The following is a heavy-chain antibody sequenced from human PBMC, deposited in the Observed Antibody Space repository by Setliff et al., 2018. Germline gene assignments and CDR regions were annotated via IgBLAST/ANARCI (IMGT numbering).Heavy chain of an antibody. V-gene: IGHV1-46*01. CDR3: AKGWNLGYCSGGSCYAFDY. CDR2: INPSGGST. J-gene: IGHJ4*02. Sequence: ASVKVSCKASGYTFTRYYMYWVRQAPGQGLEWMGIINPSGGSTSYAQKFQGRVTMTRDTSTSTVYMELSSLRSEDTAVYYCAKGWNLGYCSGGSCYAFDYWGQGTLVTVSS. D-gene: IGHD2-15*01. CDR1: GYTFTRYY.